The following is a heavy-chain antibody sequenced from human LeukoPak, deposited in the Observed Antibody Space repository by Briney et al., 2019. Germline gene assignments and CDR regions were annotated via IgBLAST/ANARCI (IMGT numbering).Heavy chain of an antibody. V-gene: IGHV4-59*01. J-gene: IGHJ1*01. D-gene: IGHD6-13*01. Sequence: PSETLSLTCTVSGGSIRGYYWSWIRQPPGKGLEWIAYINYSGSTNYNPSLKSRVAISVDTSKNQLSLKLSSVTAADTAVYYCASYSSSLEYFHPWGQGTLVTVSS. CDR3: ASYSSSLEYFHP. CDR1: GGSIRGYY. CDR2: INYSGST.